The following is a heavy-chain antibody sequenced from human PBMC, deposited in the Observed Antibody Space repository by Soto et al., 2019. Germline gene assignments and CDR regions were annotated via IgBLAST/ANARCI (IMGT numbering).Heavy chain of an antibody. D-gene: IGHD3-16*02. CDR3: ARIGGYHGPLDY. J-gene: IGHJ4*02. CDR1: GVSISSYF. Sequence: NPSETLSLTCSVSGVSISSYFWSWIRQPPGRGLEWIGYTYHRGSTNYSPSLKSRVAISLDTSENQFSLKVSSVTAADTAVYYCARIGGYHGPLDYWGPGTPVTVSS. V-gene: IGHV4-59*01. CDR2: TYHRGST.